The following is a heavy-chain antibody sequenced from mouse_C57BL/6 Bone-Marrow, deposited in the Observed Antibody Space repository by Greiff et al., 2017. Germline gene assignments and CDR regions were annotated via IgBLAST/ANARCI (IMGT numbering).Heavy chain of an antibody. V-gene: IGHV1-55*01. CDR2: IYPGSGST. D-gene: IGHD1-1*01. CDR3: AKRAITTADY. J-gene: IGHJ2*01. CDR1: GYTFTSYW. Sequence: QVHVKQPGAELVKPGASVKMSCKASGYTFTSYWITWVKQRLGQGLEWIGDIYPGSGSTNYNEKFKSKATLTVDTSSSTAYMQLSSLTSEDSAVYYCAKRAITTADYWGQGTTLTVSS.